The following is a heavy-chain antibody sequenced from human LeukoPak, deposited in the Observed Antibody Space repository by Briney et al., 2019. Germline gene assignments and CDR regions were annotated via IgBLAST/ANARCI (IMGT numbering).Heavy chain of an antibody. D-gene: IGHD6-13*01. Sequence: GSLRLSCAASGFTFSSYVMSWVRQAPGKGLEWVSDISGSGGSTYYADSVKGRFTISRDNSKNTLYLQMNSLRAEDTAVYYCAKDPYSSSWANWFDPWGQGTLVTVSS. CDR2: ISGSGGST. CDR3: AKDPYSSSWANWFDP. CDR1: GFTFSSYV. J-gene: IGHJ5*02. V-gene: IGHV3-23*01.